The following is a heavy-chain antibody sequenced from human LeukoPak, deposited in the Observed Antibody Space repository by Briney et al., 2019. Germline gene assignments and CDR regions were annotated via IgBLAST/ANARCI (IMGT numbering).Heavy chain of an antibody. V-gene: IGHV4-4*08. CDR3: ARRVPGPQLGDYVTYYFDH. CDR1: GGSISSSY. CDR2: IYSSGTT. Sequence: SETLSLTRTVSGGSISSSYWIWIRQPPGKGLEWVGYIYSSGTTKYNPSLKSRATISLDTSKSQLSLSLTSVTAADTAVYYCARRVPGPQLGDYVTYYFDHWGQGTLVTVSS. D-gene: IGHD3-10*02. J-gene: IGHJ4*02.